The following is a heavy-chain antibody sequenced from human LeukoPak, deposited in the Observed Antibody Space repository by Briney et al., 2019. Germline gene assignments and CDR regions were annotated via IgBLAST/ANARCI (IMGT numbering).Heavy chain of an antibody. CDR1: GFTFSSYA. J-gene: IGHJ3*02. CDR2: ISYDGSNK. V-gene: IGHV3-30-3*01. CDR3: ARVRRSTAMVIPDGAFDI. Sequence: GSLRLSCAASGFTFSSYAMHWVRQAPGKGLEWVAVISYDGSNKYYADSVKGRFTISRDNSKNTLYLQMNSLRAEDTAVYYCARVRRSTAMVIPDGAFDIWGQGTMVTVSS. D-gene: IGHD5-18*01.